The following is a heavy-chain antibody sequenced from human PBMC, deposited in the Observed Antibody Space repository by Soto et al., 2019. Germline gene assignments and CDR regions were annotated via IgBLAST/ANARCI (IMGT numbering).Heavy chain of an antibody. V-gene: IGHV4-30-4*01. Sequence: QVQLQESGPGLVKPSQTLSLTCTVSGGSISSGDYYWSWIRQPPGKGLEWIGYIYYSGSTYYNPSLKSRVTISVDTSKNQFSLKLSSVTAADTAVYYCARAVGRGGYYSGRRSDWFDPWGQGTLVTVSS. CDR1: GGSISSGDYY. D-gene: IGHD3-22*01. CDR2: IYYSGST. J-gene: IGHJ5*02. CDR3: ARAVGRGGYYSGRRSDWFDP.